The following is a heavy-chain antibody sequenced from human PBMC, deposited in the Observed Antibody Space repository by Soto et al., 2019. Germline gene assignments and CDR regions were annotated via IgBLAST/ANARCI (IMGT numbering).Heavy chain of an antibody. Sequence: PGGSLRLSCTASGFTFGDYAMSWFRQAPGKGLEWVGFIRSKAYGGTTEYAASVKGRFTISRDDSKSIAYLQMNSLKTEDTAVYYCTRDGSSSWSLYYMDVSGKGTTVTVSS. J-gene: IGHJ6*03. CDR2: IRSKAYGGTT. CDR3: TRDGSSSWSLYYMDV. V-gene: IGHV3-49*03. CDR1: GFTFGDYA. D-gene: IGHD6-13*01.